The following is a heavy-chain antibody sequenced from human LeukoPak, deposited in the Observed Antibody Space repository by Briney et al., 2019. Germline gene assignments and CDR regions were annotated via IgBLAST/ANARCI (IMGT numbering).Heavy chain of an antibody. D-gene: IGHD1-26*01. J-gene: IGHJ4*02. Sequence: PGGSLRLSCAASGFTFSSYSMNWVRQAPGKGLEWVSSISSSSSYIYYADSVKGRFTISRDNAKNSRYLQMNSLRAEDTAVYYCARSEGSYDHFDYWGQGTLVTVSS. CDR2: ISSSSSYI. V-gene: IGHV3-21*01. CDR3: ARSEGSYDHFDY. CDR1: GFTFSSYS.